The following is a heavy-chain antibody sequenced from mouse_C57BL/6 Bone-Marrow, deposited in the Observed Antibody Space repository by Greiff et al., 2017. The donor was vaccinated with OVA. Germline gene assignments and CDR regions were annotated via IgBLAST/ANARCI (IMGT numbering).Heavy chain of an antibody. CDR1: GYTLTSYW. Sequence: QVQLQQPGAELVRPGTSVKLSCKASGYTLTSYWMHWVKQRPGQGLEWIGVIDPSDSYTNYNQKFKGKATLTVDTSSSTAYMQLSSLTSEDSAVYYCARGYDYLYYYAMDYWGQGTSVTVSS. CDR3: ARGYDYLYYYAMDY. CDR2: IDPSDSYT. J-gene: IGHJ4*01. D-gene: IGHD2-4*01. V-gene: IGHV1-59*01.